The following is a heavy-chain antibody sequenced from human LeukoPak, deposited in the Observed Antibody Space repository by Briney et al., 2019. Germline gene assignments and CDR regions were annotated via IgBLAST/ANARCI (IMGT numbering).Heavy chain of an antibody. CDR1: GGSISSNNW. J-gene: IGHJ3*02. V-gene: IGHV4-4*02. Sequence: SGTLSLTCAVSGGSISSNNWWSWVRQPPGKGLEWIGEIYHSGGTNYIPSLKSRVTISVDTSKTQFSLKLSSVTAADTAVYYCATGGSSDAFDIWGQGTMVTVSS. CDR2: IYHSGGT. CDR3: ATGGSSDAFDI. D-gene: IGHD1-26*01.